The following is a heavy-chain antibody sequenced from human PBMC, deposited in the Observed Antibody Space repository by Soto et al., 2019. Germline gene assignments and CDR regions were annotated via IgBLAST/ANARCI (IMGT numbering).Heavy chain of an antibody. CDR2: ISYDGSNK. J-gene: IGHJ6*02. D-gene: IGHD3-22*01. CDR3: AKDLVVPNYYENSTQKNYYYYCMDV. CDR1: GFTFSSYG. V-gene: IGHV3-30*18. Sequence: GGCLRLSCAASGFTFSSYGLHWVRQAPGKGLEWVAVISYDGSNKYYADSVKGRFTTSRDNSKNTLYLQMNSLRAEDTAVYYCAKDLVVPNYYENSTQKNYYYYCMDVWGQGTTVTVSS.